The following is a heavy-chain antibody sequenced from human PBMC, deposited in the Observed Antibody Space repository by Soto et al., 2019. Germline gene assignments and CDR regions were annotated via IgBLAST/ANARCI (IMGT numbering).Heavy chain of an antibody. Sequence: QVQLVQSGAEVKKPGSSVNVSCKASGGTFSSYAISWVRQAPGQGLEWRGGIIPIFGTANYAQKLQGRVTITADKSTSTAYMALSSLRSEDTAVYSCAGVIVVVPAAIEGAAGWFDRGGQGTLVTVS. D-gene: IGHD2-2*02. CDR3: AGVIVVVPAAIEGAAGWFDR. V-gene: IGHV1-69*06. CDR1: GGTFSSYA. CDR2: IIPIFGTA. J-gene: IGHJ5*02.